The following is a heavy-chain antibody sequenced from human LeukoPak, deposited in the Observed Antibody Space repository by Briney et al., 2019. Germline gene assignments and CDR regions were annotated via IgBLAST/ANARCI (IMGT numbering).Heavy chain of an antibody. CDR3: ARHYSSSWANWFDP. D-gene: IGHD6-13*01. CDR2: IYYSGST. Sequence: SETLSLTCTVSGGSISSYYWSWIRQPPGKGLEWIGYIYYSGSTNYNPSLKSRVTISVDTSKNQFSLKLSSVTAADTAVYYCARHYSSSWANWFDPCGQGTLVTVSS. CDR1: GGSISSYY. V-gene: IGHV4-59*08. J-gene: IGHJ5*02.